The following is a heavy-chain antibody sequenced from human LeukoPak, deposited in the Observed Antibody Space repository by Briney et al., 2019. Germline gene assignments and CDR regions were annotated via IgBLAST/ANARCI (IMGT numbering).Heavy chain of an antibody. V-gene: IGHV4-34*01. D-gene: IGHD3-10*01. Sequence: PSETLSLTCAVYGGSFSGYYWSWIRQPPGKGLEWIGEINYSGSTNYNPSLKSRVTMSVDTSKNQFSLKLSSVTAADTAVYYCARMGLGYYGSGRQSRFDPWGQGTLVTVSS. J-gene: IGHJ5*02. CDR3: ARMGLGYYGSGRQSRFDP. CDR1: GGSFSGYY. CDR2: INYSGST.